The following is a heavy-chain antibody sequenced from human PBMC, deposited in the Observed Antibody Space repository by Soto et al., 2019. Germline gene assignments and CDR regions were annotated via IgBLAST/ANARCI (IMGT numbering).Heavy chain of an antibody. V-gene: IGHV3-30-3*01. CDR2: ISYDGSNK. D-gene: IGHD6-19*01. J-gene: IGHJ4*02. Sequence: QVQLVESGGGVVQPGRFLRLSCAASGFTFSSYAMHWVRQAPGKGLEWVAVISYDGSNKYYADSVKGRFTISRDNSKNTLYLQMNSLRAEDTAVYYCARETIAVAGPFDYWGQGTLVTVSS. CDR3: ARETIAVAGPFDY. CDR1: GFTFSSYA.